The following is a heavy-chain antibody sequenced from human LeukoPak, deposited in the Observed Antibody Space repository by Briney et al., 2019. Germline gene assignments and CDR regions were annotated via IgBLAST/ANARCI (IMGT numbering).Heavy chain of an antibody. J-gene: IGHJ3*02. CDR1: GYTFTGYY. V-gene: IGHV1-2*02. CDR3: ARVGMACSSSWYGAFDI. Sequence: GASVKVSCKASGYTFTGYYMHWVRQAPGQGLEWMGWINPNSGGTNYAQKFQGRVTMTRDTSISTAYMELSRLRSDDTAVYYCARVGMACSSSWYGAFDIWGQGTMVTVSS. CDR2: INPNSGGT. D-gene: IGHD6-13*01.